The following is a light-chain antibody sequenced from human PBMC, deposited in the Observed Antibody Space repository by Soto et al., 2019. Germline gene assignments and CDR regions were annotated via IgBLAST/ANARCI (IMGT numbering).Light chain of an antibody. V-gene: IGLV2-14*01. Sequence: QSALTQPASVSGSPGQSITISCTGTSSDVGGYNYVSWYQQHPDKAPKLMIYEVSNRPSGVSNRFSGSKSGNTASLTISGLQAEDEADYYCTSYTTSSTHWVFGGGTKGTVL. CDR1: SSDVGGYNY. J-gene: IGLJ3*02. CDR3: TSYTTSSTHWV. CDR2: EVS.